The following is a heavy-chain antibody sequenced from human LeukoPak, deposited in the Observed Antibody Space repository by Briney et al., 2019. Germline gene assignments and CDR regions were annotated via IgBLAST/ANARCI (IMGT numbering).Heavy chain of an antibody. CDR1: GFTFSSYS. CDR3: ASAPSPAARPYYSDF. Sequence: GGSLRLSCAASGFTFSSYSMNWVRQAPGKGLEWVSSISSSSSYIYYADSVKGRFTISRDNAKNSLYLQMNSLRAEDTAVYYCASAPSPAARPYYSDFWGQGTLVTVSS. D-gene: IGHD2-2*01. CDR2: ISSSSSYI. V-gene: IGHV3-21*01. J-gene: IGHJ4*02.